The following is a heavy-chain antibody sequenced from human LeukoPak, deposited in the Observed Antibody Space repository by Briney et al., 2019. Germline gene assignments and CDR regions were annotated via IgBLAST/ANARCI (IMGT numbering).Heavy chain of an antibody. D-gene: IGHD3-22*01. CDR2: INSDGSST. Sequence: GGSLRLSCAASGFTFSSYWMHWVRQAPGKGLVWVSRINSDGSSTSYADSVKGRFTISRDNAKNTLYLQMNSLRAEDTAVYYCARSGHYYDSSDLIDYWGQGTLVTVSS. V-gene: IGHV3-74*01. J-gene: IGHJ4*02. CDR1: GFTFSSYW. CDR3: ARSGHYYDSSDLIDY.